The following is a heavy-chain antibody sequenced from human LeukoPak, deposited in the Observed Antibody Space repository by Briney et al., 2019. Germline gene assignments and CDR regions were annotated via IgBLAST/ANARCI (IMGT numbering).Heavy chain of an antibody. V-gene: IGHV1-2*02. CDR2: IKSNSGGT. Sequence: ASVKVSCKASGYTFTDYYIHWVRQAPGQGLEWMGWIKSNSGGTNYAQTFQGRVTMTRDTSISTAYMELSRLTSDDTAVYYCGRGYPVVPAAVPDSWGQGTLVTVSS. J-gene: IGHJ4*02. CDR3: GRGYPVVPAAVPDS. CDR1: GYTFTDYY. D-gene: IGHD2-2*02.